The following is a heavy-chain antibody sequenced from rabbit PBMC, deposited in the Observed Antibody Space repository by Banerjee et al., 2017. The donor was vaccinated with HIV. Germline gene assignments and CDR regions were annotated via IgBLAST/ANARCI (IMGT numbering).Heavy chain of an antibody. CDR2: IYAGGSGDT. Sequence: QSLEESGGDLVKPGASLTLTCTASGFSFSSSYYMCWVRQAPGKGLEWIGCIYAGGSGDTYYASWAKGRFTISKASSTTVILQLTSLTAADTATYFCARSYADSGGYINAFNLWAQAPSSPS. J-gene: IGHJ4*01. D-gene: IGHD1-1*01. V-gene: IGHV1S40*01. CDR3: ARSYADSGGYINAFNL. CDR1: GFSFSSSYY.